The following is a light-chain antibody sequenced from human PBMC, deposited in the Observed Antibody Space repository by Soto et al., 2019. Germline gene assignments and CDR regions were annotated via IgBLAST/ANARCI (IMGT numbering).Light chain of an antibody. CDR2: SVS. Sequence: QSVLAQPRSVSGSPGQSVTISCTGTSSDVGGHNYVSWYQQYPGKAPRLLLSSVSKRPSGVPDRFSGSKSGNTASLTISGLQAEDEADYYCCSYAGSYTYVFGTRTKVTVL. CDR3: CSYAGSYTYV. J-gene: IGLJ1*01. CDR1: SSDVGGHNY. V-gene: IGLV2-11*01.